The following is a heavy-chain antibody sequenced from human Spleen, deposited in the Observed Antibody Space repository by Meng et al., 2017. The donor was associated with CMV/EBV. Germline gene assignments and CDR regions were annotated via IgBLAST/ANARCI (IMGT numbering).Heavy chain of an antibody. CDR1: GGTFSTYA. V-gene: IGHV1-69*10. J-gene: IGHJ5*02. Sequence: QVQLVQSGAEAKKPGSSVKVSCKASGGTFSTYAINWVRQAPGQGLEWMGGIIPILGIAKIAQKFQGRVTITVGNSTGTVYMDLSSLRSDDTAVYYCAREAAAGLDPWGQGTLVTVSS. CDR2: IIPILGIA. CDR3: AREAAAGLDP. D-gene: IGHD6-13*01.